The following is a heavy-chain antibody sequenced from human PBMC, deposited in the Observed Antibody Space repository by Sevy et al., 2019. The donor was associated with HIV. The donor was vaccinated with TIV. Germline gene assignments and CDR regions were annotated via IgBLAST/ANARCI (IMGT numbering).Heavy chain of an antibody. J-gene: IGHJ1*01. V-gene: IGHV3-15*01. CDR2: VRSKGDGGTT. Sequence: GGSLRLSCAASGFSFSDAWVSWVRQAPGKGLEWVGRVRSKGDGGTTEYAAPVKGRFTIARDDSKDVLYLQMKSLKTEDTGVYYCTTEGADWGQGTLVTVSS. CDR1: GFSFSDAW. CDR3: TTEGAD.